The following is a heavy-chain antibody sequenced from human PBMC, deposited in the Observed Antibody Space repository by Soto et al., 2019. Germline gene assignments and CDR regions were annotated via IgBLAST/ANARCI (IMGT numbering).Heavy chain of an antibody. Sequence: EGSLRLSCAASGFTSGSYWMAWVRQAPGQGLEWVANIKQDGSETHYLDSVKGRFTISRDNAKNSLYLQMNNLRAEDTAVYFCAKDQPSTLGDTFDIWGHGTMVTVSS. V-gene: IGHV3-7*01. D-gene: IGHD7-27*01. CDR3: AKDQPSTLGDTFDI. CDR1: GFTSGSYW. J-gene: IGHJ3*02. CDR2: IKQDGSET.